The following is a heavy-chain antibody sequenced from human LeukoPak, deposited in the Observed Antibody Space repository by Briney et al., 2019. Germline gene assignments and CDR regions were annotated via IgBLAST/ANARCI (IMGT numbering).Heavy chain of an antibody. CDR3: ARRPTPRYYYGSGIKGWFDP. CDR2: INHSGST. Sequence: SETLSLTCAVYGGSFSGYYWSWIRQPPGKGLEWIGEINHSGSTNYNPSLKSRVTISVDTSTNQFSLKLSSVPAADTAVYYCARRPTPRYYYGSGIKGWFDPWGQGTLVTVSS. D-gene: IGHD3-10*01. J-gene: IGHJ5*02. CDR1: GGSFSGYY. V-gene: IGHV4-34*01.